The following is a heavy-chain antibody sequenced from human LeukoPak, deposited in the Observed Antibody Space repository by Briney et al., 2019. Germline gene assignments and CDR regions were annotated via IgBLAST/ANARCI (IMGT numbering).Heavy chain of an antibody. D-gene: IGHD2-21*01. J-gene: IGHJ3*02. Sequence: GGSLRLSCVASGFSFSRFGMHWVRQAPGKGLEWLAFIRYDGNREYYADFVKGRFTISRDNSQNTVYMQMNSLRPEDTAVYYCAKDLGDIAVVDAFDIWGQGTMVTVSS. CDR1: GFSFSRFG. CDR3: AKDLGDIAVVDAFDI. V-gene: IGHV3-30*02. CDR2: IRYDGNRE.